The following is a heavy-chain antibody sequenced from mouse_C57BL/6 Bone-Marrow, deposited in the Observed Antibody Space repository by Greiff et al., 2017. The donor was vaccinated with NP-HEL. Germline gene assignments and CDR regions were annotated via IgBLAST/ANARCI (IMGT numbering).Heavy chain of an antibody. CDR3: ARAEVGRAWFAY. CDR2: ISDGGSYT. J-gene: IGHJ3*01. CDR1: GFTFSSYA. D-gene: IGHD1-3*01. Sequence: EVKLVESGGGLVKPGGSLKLSCAASGFTFSSYAMSWVRQTPEKRLEWVATISDGGSYTYYPDNVKGRFTISRDNAKNNRYLQMSHLKSEDTAMYYCARAEVGRAWFAYWGQGTLVTVSA. V-gene: IGHV5-4*03.